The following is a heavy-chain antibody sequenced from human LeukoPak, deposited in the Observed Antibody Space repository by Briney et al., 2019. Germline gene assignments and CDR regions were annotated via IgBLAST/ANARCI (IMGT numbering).Heavy chain of an antibody. Sequence: GGSLRLSCAASGFTFSGYSMNWVRQAPGKGLEWVSWISRSSDSIQYADSVKGRFTISRDNAKNTLYLQLNSLRAEDTAVYYCAKVMGLFKVDDAFDIWGQGTMVTVSS. CDR1: GFTFSGYS. J-gene: IGHJ3*02. D-gene: IGHD3-22*01. V-gene: IGHV3-21*04. CDR2: ISRSSDSI. CDR3: AKVMGLFKVDDAFDI.